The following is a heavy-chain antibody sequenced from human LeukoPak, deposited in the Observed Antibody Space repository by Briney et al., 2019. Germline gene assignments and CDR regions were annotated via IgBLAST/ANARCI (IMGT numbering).Heavy chain of an antibody. CDR3: ATTPVDTAMDYFDY. V-gene: IGHV4-34*01. CDR2: INHSGST. CDR1: GGSFRGYY. Sequence: SETLSLTCAVYGGSFRGYYWSWIRQPPGKGLEWIGEINHSGSTNYNPSLKSRVTISVDTPKNQFSLKLSSVTAADTAVYYCATTPVDTAMDYFDYWGQGTLVTVSS. D-gene: IGHD5-18*01. J-gene: IGHJ4*02.